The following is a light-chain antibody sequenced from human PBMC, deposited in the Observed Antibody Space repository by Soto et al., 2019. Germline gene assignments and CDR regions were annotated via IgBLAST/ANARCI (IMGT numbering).Light chain of an antibody. CDR1: IRDVGAYNL. J-gene: IGLJ3*02. CDR3: SAYTARSPLV. V-gene: IGLV2-14*01. CDR2: EVR. Sequence: QSVLTQPASVSGSAGQSITISCSGTIRDVGAYNLVSWYQQHPGTAPKLIIYEVRNRPSGISSRFSGSRSGNTASLTISGLQSEDEGDYYCSAYTARSPLVFGGGTKLTVL.